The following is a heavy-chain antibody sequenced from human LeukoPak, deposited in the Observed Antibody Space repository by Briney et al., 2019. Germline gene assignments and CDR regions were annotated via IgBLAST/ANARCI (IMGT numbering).Heavy chain of an antibody. CDR3: ARAMVQLPVYFDY. V-gene: IGHV3-21*01. CDR2: ISSSSSYI. J-gene: IGHJ4*02. D-gene: IGHD2-2*01. Sequence: GGSLRLSCAASGFTFSSYSMSWVRQAPGKGLEWVSSISSSSSYIYYADSVKGRFTISRDNAKNSLYLQMNSLRAEDTAVYYCARAMVQLPVYFDYWGQGTLVTVSS. CDR1: GFTFSSYS.